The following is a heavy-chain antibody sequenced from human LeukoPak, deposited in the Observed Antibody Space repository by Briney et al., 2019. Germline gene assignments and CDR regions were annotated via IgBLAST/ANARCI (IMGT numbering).Heavy chain of an antibody. CDR3: ARNCNGMSC. D-gene: IGHD2-8*01. CDR2: INSDGRST. V-gene: IGHV3-74*01. Sequence: PGGSLRLSCVASGLTFTNYGVMWVRQAPGKGLVWVSYINSDGRSTTYADSVKGRFIISRDNAKNTLYLQMNSLRAEDTAMYYCARNCNGMSCWGQGTLVIVSS. J-gene: IGHJ4*02. CDR1: GLTFTNYG.